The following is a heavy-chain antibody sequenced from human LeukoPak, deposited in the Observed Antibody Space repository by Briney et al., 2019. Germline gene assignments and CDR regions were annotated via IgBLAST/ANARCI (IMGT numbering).Heavy chain of an antibody. Sequence: GGSLRLSCAASGFTFSSYGMHWVRQAPGKGPEWVAFIRDDGSNKLYADSVKGRFTISRDNSKNTLYLQMNSLRAEDTAVYYCAKTYSSSWYFDCWGQGTLVTVSS. V-gene: IGHV3-30*02. J-gene: IGHJ4*02. CDR2: IRDDGSNK. CDR3: AKTYSSSWYFDC. CDR1: GFTFSSYG. D-gene: IGHD6-13*01.